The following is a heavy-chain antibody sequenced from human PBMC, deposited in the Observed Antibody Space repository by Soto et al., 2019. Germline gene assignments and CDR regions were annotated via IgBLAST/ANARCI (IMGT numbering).Heavy chain of an antibody. Sequence: LRLSCAASGFTFGDYAMQWVRQAPGKGLEWVSAISWNSGSIDYADSVKGRFTISRDNAKNSLYLQMNSLRAEDTALYYCAKSHTTSGWYVTTDYWGQGTRVTVSS. V-gene: IGHV3-9*01. CDR3: AKSHTTSGWYVTTDY. J-gene: IGHJ4*02. CDR2: ISWNSGSI. D-gene: IGHD6-19*01. CDR1: GFTFGDYA.